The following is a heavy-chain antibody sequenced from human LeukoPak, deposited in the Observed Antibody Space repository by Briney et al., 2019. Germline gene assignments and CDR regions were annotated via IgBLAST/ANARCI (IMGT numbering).Heavy chain of an antibody. CDR3: ARRGRDCTSTSCYVGV. CDR2: INPNSGDT. V-gene: IGHV1-2*02. J-gene: IGHJ4*02. CDR1: GYTFTGYY. Sequence: ASVKVSCKTSGYTFTGYYMHWVRQAPGQRLEWMGGINPNSGDTNYAQKFQGRVTMTRDTSISTAYMELSRLRSDDTAVYYCARRGRDCTSTSCYVGVWGQGTLVTVSS. D-gene: IGHD2-2*01.